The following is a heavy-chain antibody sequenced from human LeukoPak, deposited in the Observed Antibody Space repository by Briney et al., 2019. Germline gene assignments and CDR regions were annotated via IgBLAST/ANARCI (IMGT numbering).Heavy chain of an antibody. D-gene: IGHD3-10*01. CDR1: GFTFSSYA. CDR2: ISYDGSNK. Sequence: GGSLRLSCAASGFTFSSYAMHWVRQAPGKGLEWVAVISYDGSNKYYADSVKGRFTISRDNSKNTLYLQMNSLRAEDTAVYYCARDMVKYYYYYGMDVWGQGGTVTVSS. V-gene: IGHV3-30*04. J-gene: IGHJ6*02. CDR3: ARDMVKYYYYYGMDV.